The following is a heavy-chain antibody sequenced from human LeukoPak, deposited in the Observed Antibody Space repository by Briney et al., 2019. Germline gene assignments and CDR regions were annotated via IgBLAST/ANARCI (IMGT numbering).Heavy chain of an antibody. J-gene: IGHJ4*02. CDR2: ILYDRSNK. Sequence: PGRSLRLSSAAYRFTISSYSMLGLRQAPGNGLKWVAYILYDRSNKYYADSVKGRFTISRDNSKNTLYLQMNSLRAEDTAVYYCARDGGNSDYFDYWGQGTLVTVSS. CDR3: ARDGGNSDYFDY. CDR1: RFTISSYS. V-gene: IGHV3-33*01. D-gene: IGHD4-23*01.